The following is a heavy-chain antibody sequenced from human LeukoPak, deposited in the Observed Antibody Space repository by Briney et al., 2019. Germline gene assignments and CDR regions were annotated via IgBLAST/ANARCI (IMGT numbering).Heavy chain of an antibody. CDR3: AKGQYYYDSSGQYYFDY. D-gene: IGHD3-22*01. Sequence: PGRSLRLSCAASGFTFSSYGMHWVRQAPGKGLEWVAVISYDGSNKYYADSVKGRFTISRDNSKNTLYLQMNSLRAEDTAVYYCAKGQYYYDSSGQYYFDYWGQGTLVTVSS. CDR1: GFTFSSYG. CDR2: ISYDGSNK. J-gene: IGHJ4*02. V-gene: IGHV3-30*18.